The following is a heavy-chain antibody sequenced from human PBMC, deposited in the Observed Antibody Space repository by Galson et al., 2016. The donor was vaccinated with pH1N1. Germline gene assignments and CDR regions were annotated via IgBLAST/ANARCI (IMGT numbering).Heavy chain of an antibody. V-gene: IGHV4-61*02. CDR2: LYSSGST. J-gene: IGHJ5*02. D-gene: IGHD3-10*01. Sequence: TLSLTCSVSGDSISSKTFYWSWLRRPAGKGLQWIGLLYSSGSTNYNPSLKGRVTMSADTSKNEFSLKMTSVTAADTAVYYCARGGEEILSFGEPHNWFDPWGQGTLVTVST. CDR3: ARGGEEILSFGEPHNWFDP. CDR1: GDSISSKTFY.